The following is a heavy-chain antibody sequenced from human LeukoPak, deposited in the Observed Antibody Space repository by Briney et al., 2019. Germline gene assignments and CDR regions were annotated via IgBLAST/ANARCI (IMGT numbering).Heavy chain of an antibody. Sequence: GESLKISCKGSGYSFTSYWIGWVRQMPGKGLEWMGIIYPGDSDTRYSPSFQGQVTISADKSISTAYLQWSSLEASDTAMYYCARRQVSGAAQYYFDYWGQGTLVTVSS. CDR1: GYSFTSYW. J-gene: IGHJ4*02. D-gene: IGHD6-13*01. V-gene: IGHV5-51*01. CDR2: IYPGDSDT. CDR3: ARRQVSGAAQYYFDY.